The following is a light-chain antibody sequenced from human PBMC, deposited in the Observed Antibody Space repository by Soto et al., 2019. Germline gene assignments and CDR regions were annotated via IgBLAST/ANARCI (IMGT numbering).Light chain of an antibody. V-gene: IGKV1-5*03. CDR3: QQYYSLWT. CDR2: KAS. Sequence: ITLSQSPSTLSSSEGDRVILTCRASQSISDYVAWYQQKPGKAPKLLIYKASTLKSGVPSRFSGSGSGTEFTLTISSLQPDDFATYCCQQYYSLWTFGPGTKVDIK. J-gene: IGKJ1*01. CDR1: QSISDY.